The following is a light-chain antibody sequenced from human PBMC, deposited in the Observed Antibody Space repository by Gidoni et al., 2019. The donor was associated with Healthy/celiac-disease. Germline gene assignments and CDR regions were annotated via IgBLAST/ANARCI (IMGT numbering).Light chain of an antibody. CDR1: QSISSW. CDR3: QQYNSYT. Sequence: MTQSPSTLSASVGDRVTITCRASQSISSWLAWYQQKPGKAPKLLIYKASSLESGVPSRFSGSGSGTEFTLTISSLQPDDFATYYCQQYNSYTFGQXTKLEIK. V-gene: IGKV1-5*03. CDR2: KAS. J-gene: IGKJ2*01.